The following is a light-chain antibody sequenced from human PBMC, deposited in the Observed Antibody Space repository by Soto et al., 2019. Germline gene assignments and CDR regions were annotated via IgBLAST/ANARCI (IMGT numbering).Light chain of an antibody. CDR3: QQTYSIPIT. Sequence: DIQMTQSPSSLSASVGDRVTMTFRASQNIRSYLNWYHQKPGKGPRLLIHSASSLQSGVPSRFSGSGSGTDFTLTIISLQPEDFGVYYCQQTYSIPITFGQGTRLEI. J-gene: IGKJ5*01. V-gene: IGKV1-39*01. CDR2: SAS. CDR1: QNIRSY.